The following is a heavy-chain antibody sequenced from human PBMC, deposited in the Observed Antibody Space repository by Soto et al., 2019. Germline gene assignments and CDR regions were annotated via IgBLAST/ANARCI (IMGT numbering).Heavy chain of an antibody. V-gene: IGHV1-8*01. Sequence: ASVKVSCKASGYTFTSYDINWVRQATGQGLEWMGWMNPNSGNTGYAQKFQGRVTMTRNTSTSTAYMELSSLRSEDTAVYYCAGLDTAMVNDAFDIWGQGTMVTVS. D-gene: IGHD5-18*01. CDR2: MNPNSGNT. J-gene: IGHJ3*02. CDR3: AGLDTAMVNDAFDI. CDR1: GYTFTSYD.